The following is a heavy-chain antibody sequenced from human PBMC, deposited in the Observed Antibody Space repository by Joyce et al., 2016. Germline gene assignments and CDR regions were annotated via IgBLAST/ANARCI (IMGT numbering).Heavy chain of an antibody. J-gene: IGHJ4*02. D-gene: IGHD3-10*01. Sequence: EVNLMESGGGLVKPGGSLRLSCAAFGIPFSTYAMNWVRQARGKGLEWVSTISETGGATYYTDSVRGRFTVSRDNSKNTLYLQMNSLRAEDTAVYYCARGRNYYGSGSLFEYWGQGTLVTVSS. CDR3: ARGRNYYGSGSLFEY. CDR1: GIPFSTYA. V-gene: IGHV3-23*01. CDR2: ISETGGAT.